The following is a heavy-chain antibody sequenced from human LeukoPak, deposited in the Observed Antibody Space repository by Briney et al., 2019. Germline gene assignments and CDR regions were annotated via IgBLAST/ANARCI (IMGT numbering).Heavy chain of an antibody. V-gene: IGHV4-38-2*02. D-gene: IGHD3-10*01. CDR3: ASQRDTMVRGVTR. J-gene: IGHJ4*02. Sequence: PSETLSHTCTVSGGSISSGYYWGRIRQPPGKGLEWIGSIYHSGSTYYNPSLKSRVTISVDTSKNQFSLKLSSVTAADTAVYYCASQRDTMVRGVTRWGQGTLVTVSS. CDR2: IYHSGST. CDR1: GGSISSGYY.